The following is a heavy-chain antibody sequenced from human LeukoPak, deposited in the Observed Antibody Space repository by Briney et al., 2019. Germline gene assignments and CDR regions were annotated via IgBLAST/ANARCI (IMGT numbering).Heavy chain of an antibody. D-gene: IGHD3-22*01. J-gene: IGHJ4*02. Sequence: GGSLRLSCAASGFTFSNAWMSWVRQAPGKGLEWVAVISYDGSNKYYADSVKGRFTISRDNSKNTLYLQMNSLRAEDTAVYYCARAGDYYDSSGTFDYWGQGTLATVSS. CDR2: ISYDGSNK. V-gene: IGHV3-30*03. CDR3: ARAGDYYDSSGTFDY. CDR1: GFTFSNAW.